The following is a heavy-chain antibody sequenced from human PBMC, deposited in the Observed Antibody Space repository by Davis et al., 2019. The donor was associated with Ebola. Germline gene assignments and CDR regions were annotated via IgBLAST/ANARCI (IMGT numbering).Heavy chain of an antibody. J-gene: IGHJ5*02. CDR2: VHHSGAT. CDR1: GGSIRNYY. Sequence: MPSETLSLTCTVSGGSIRNYYWSWIRQSPGKGLEWIGYVHHSGATHYNPSLESRVTISIDTSKSHFSLKLSSLTAADTAVYYCARAGDYVVGWFDPWGQGTQVTVSS. V-gene: IGHV4-59*01. CDR3: ARAGDYVVGWFDP. D-gene: IGHD4-17*01.